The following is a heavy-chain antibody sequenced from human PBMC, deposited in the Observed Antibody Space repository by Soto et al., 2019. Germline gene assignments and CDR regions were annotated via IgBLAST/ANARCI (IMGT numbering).Heavy chain of an antibody. CDR1: GFTFSSYP. D-gene: IGHD2-2*01. J-gene: IGHJ4*02. CDR3: ARVAPYCSTTTCYIDS. CDR2: IGGSGTGFNT. Sequence: EVQLLESGGRLVRPGGSLRLSCAASGFTFSSYPMKWVRQGPGKGLEWVSTIGGSGTGFNTDYADSVKGRFVISRDNSKNTVYLQMNSLRAEDTALDYCARVAPYCSTTTCYIDSWGQGTLVTVSS. V-gene: IGHV3-23*01.